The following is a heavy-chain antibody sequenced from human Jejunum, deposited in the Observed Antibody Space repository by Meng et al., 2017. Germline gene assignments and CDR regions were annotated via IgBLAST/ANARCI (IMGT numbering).Heavy chain of an antibody. J-gene: IGHJ4*02. CDR2: IDHDGSGA. V-gene: IGHV3-74*01. CDR1: GFTFRHVR. CDR3: TTPIGSDSV. Sequence: EVRLVESGGALVQPWVSLRLSCAASGFTFRHVRMHWVRQVPWKGLLWVSHIDHDGSGASYAASVMGRFTVSRDNVNNKLYLQMDGLKTEDTAVYYCTTPIGSDSVWGQGTLVTVSS. D-gene: IGHD1-26*01.